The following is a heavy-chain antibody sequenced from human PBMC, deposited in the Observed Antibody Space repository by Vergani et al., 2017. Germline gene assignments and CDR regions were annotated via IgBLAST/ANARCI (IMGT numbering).Heavy chain of an antibody. D-gene: IGHD3-10*01. CDR2: INTSGST. Sequence: QVQLQESGPGLVKPSETLSLTCTVSGGSISSYYWSWIRQPAGKGLEWIGRINTSGSTNYNPSLKSRVTMSVDTSKNQFSLKLSSVTAADTAVYYCAREGWRTAHYGSGSYYLFDYWGQGTLVTVSS. CDR3: AREGWRTAHYGSGSYYLFDY. CDR1: GGSISSYY. V-gene: IGHV4-4*07. J-gene: IGHJ4*02.